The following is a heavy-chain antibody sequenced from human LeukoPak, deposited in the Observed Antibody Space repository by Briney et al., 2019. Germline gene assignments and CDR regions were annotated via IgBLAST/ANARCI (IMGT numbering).Heavy chain of an antibody. V-gene: IGHV3-23*01. D-gene: IGHD6-19*01. CDR3: AKYNSDWYDDY. CDR1: GFTFYSYA. CDR2: ISGSGGST. J-gene: IGHJ4*02. Sequence: GGSLRLSCAASGFTFYSYAMTWVRQAPGRGLEWVSAISGSGGSTYYADSVKGRFTISRDNSKNTLYLQMSSLRAEDTALYYCAKYNSDWYDDYWGQGTLVTVSS.